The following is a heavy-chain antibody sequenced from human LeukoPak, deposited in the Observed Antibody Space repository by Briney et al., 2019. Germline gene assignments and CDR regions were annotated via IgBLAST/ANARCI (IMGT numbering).Heavy chain of an antibody. CDR3: ARGVPFGVVILGTKGHYMDV. J-gene: IGHJ6*03. CDR2: IYYSGST. Sequence: PSETLSLTCTVSGGSISSYYWGWIRQPPGKGLEWIGSIYYSGSTYYNPSLKSRVTISVDTSKNQFSLKLSSVAAADTAVYYCARGVPFGVVILGTKGHYMDVWGKGTTVTVSS. V-gene: IGHV4-39*01. CDR1: GGSISSYY. D-gene: IGHD3-3*01.